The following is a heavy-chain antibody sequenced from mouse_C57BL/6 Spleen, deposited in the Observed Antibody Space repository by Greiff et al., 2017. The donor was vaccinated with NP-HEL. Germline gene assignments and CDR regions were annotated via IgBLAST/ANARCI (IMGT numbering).Heavy chain of an antibody. D-gene: IGHD1-1*01. CDR2: IHPNSGST. J-gene: IGHJ2*01. CDR1: GYTFTSYW. CDR3: ARYGGSSYNFDY. Sequence: QVQLQQPGAELVKPGASVKLSCKASGYTFTSYWMHWVKQRPGQGLEWIGMIHPNSGSTNYNEKFKSKATLTVDKSSSTAYMQLSSLTSEDSAVYYCARYGGSSYNFDYWGQGTTLTVSS. V-gene: IGHV1-64*01.